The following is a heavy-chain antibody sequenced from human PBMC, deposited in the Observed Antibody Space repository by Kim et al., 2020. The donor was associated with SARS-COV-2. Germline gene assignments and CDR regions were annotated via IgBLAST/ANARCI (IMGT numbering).Heavy chain of an antibody. J-gene: IGHJ4*02. CDR2: ISSSGSYI. V-gene: IGHV3-21*01. CDR3: ARRRQSTNWWIYY. D-gene: IGHD2-2*01. Sequence: GGSLRLSCVASAFTFSSYSMNWVRQAPGKGLEWVSCISSSGSYISYVDSLKGRFTISRDNAKNSLYLQMNSLRAEDTAVYYCARRRQSTNWWIYYWGQVTLVTVSS. CDR1: AFTFSSYS.